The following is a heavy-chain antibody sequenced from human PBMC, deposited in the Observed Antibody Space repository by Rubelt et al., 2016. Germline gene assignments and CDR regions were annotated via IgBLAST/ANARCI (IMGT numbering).Heavy chain of an antibody. CDR2: IYHSGST. D-gene: IGHD2-21*02. CDR1: GGSFSGYS. Sequence: QVQLQQWGAGLVKPSETLSLTCAVYGGSFSGYSWTWIRQPPGKGLEWIGEIYHSGSTNYNPSLKSRVTISVDKSKNQFSRGLTPVTAADTAVYYCARAVTAESRDYDYYYGMDVWGQGTTVTVSS. CDR3: ARAVTAESRDYDYYYGMDV. J-gene: IGHJ6*02. V-gene: IGHV4-34*01.